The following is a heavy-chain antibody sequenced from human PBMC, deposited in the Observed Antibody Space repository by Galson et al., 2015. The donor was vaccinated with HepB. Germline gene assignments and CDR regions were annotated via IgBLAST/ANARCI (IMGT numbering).Heavy chain of an antibody. Sequence: SLRLSCAASGFSFRSYSMNWVRQAPGKGLEWVAYISSVGSAMYYADSVRGRFTISRDNAKNSLYLQMNSLRDEDTAVYYCAKGKYCTAGSCDSDYWGQGTLVTVSS. J-gene: IGHJ4*02. D-gene: IGHD2-15*01. CDR3: AKGKYCTAGSCDSDY. V-gene: IGHV3-48*02. CDR1: GFSFRSYS. CDR2: ISSVGSAM.